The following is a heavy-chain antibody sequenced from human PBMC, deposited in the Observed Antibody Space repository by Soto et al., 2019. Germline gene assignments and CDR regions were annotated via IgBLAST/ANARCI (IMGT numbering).Heavy chain of an antibody. CDR3: ARDRGIVATGVGYYFDY. Sequence: QVQLVESGGDLVKPGGSLRLSCAASGFIFGHYYMSWIRQAPGKGLEWTSYITESDDITSYADSVKGRFTISRDNAQNSLYLQMNSLRVEDTAVYYCARDRGIVATGVGYYFDYWGQGTLVTVSS. D-gene: IGHD5-12*01. CDR2: ITESDDIT. CDR1: GFIFGHYY. V-gene: IGHV3-11*01. J-gene: IGHJ4*02.